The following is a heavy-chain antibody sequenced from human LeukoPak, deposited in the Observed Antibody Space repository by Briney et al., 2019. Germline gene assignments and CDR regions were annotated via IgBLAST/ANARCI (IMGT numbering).Heavy chain of an antibody. CDR3: ARDRDLNSYYFLDY. CDR1: GGSISSGTYY. Sequence: TSQTLSLTCTVSGGSISSGTYYWTWIRQPAGKGLEWIGRIYSSGSTNYNPSLKSRVTISVDTSKNQFSLKLSSVTAADTAVYYCARDRDLNSYYFLDYWGQGTLVTVSS. CDR2: IYSSGST. V-gene: IGHV4-61*02. D-gene: IGHD3-10*01. J-gene: IGHJ4*02.